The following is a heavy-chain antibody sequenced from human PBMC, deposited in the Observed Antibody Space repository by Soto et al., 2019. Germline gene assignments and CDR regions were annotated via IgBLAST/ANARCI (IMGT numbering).Heavy chain of an antibody. Sequence: GGSLRLSCAASGFTFSSYSMNWVRQAPGKGLEWVSYISSSSRTIYYADSVRGRFTISADNAENSVFLQMNSLRDEDTAVYFCVRDRDIYRDMVHADLWGQGTLVTVSS. CDR2: ISSSSRTI. CDR3: VRDRDIYRDMVHADL. CDR1: GFTFSSYS. J-gene: IGHJ4*01. D-gene: IGHD5-18*01. V-gene: IGHV3-48*02.